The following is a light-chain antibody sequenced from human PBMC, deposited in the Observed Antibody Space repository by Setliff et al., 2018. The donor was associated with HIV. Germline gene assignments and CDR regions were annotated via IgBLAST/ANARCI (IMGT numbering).Light chain of an antibody. V-gene: IGLV2-14*03. CDR3: CSYAGSYTYI. Sequence: QSVLAQPASVSGSPGQSITISCTGTSSDVAGYNYVSWYQQHPGKAPKLMIYDVSDRPSGVSNRFSGSKSGNTASLTISGLQAEDEADYYCCSYAGSYTYIFGTGT. CDR2: DVS. CDR1: SSDVAGYNY. J-gene: IGLJ1*01.